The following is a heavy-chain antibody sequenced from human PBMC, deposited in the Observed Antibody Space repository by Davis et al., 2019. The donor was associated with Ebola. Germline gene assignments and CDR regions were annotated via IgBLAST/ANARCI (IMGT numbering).Heavy chain of an antibody. CDR2: ISGSGGST. J-gene: IGHJ5*02. Sequence: PGGPLRLSCPASGFTFSSYAMSWVRQAPGKGLEWVSAISGSGGSTYYADSVKGRFTNSRDNSKNTLYLQMNSLKAEDTAVYYCAKSTATVTTEWLDPWGQGTLVTVSS. CDR1: GFTFSSYA. V-gene: IGHV3-23*01. D-gene: IGHD4-17*01. CDR3: AKSTATVTTEWLDP.